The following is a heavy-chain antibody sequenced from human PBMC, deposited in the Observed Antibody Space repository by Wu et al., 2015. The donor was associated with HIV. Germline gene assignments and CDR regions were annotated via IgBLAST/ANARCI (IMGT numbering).Heavy chain of an antibody. J-gene: IGHJ4*02. V-gene: IGHV1-2*02. Sequence: QVQLVQSGAEVKKPGASVKVSCKASGYTFTGYYMHWVRQAPGQGLEWMGWINPNSGGTKYAQKFQVRVTMTRDTSISTAYMELSRLRSDDTAVYYCARGPVGAEVGVGGSTSWGQGTLV. CDR2: INPNSGGT. D-gene: IGHD1-26*01. CDR1: GYTFTGYY. CDR3: ARGPVGAEVGVGGSTS.